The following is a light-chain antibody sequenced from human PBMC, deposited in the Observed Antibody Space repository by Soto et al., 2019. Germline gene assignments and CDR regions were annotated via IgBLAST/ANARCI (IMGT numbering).Light chain of an antibody. CDR1: QSVSPY. V-gene: IGKV3-11*01. Sequence: EIVLTQSPATLSLSPGERATLSCRASQSVSPYLAWYQQKPGQVPRLLIYDTSNRATVIPARFSGSGFGTDFTLTISSLGAEDFAVYYCHRRKNWPWTFGQGTKVEVK. CDR3: HRRKNWPWT. CDR2: DTS. J-gene: IGKJ1*01.